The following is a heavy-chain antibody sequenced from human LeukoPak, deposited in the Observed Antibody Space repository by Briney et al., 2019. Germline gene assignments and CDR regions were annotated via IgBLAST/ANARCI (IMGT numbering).Heavy chain of an antibody. CDR2: ISSNNNYM. V-gene: IGHV3-21*01. CDR3: AREVVVAVTGTTIHYYYYMDV. CDR1: GFTFSAYG. D-gene: IGHD1-7*01. Sequence: KAEGSLRLSCAASGFTFSAYGMNWVRQAPGKGLEWVSFISSNNNYMYHADSVKGRFTISRDNAKNSLYLQMNSLRAEDTAVYYCAREVVVAVTGTTIHYYYYMDVWGKGTTVTVSS. J-gene: IGHJ6*03.